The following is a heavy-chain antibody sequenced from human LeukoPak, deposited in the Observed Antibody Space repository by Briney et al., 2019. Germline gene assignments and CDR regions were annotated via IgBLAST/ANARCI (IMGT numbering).Heavy chain of an antibody. CDR1: GGSISSYY. J-gene: IGHJ4*02. CDR2: IYTSGST. D-gene: IGHD3-10*01. CDR3: ARGILLWFGELYFDY. Sequence: SETLSLTCTVSGGSISSYYWSWIRQPAGKGLEWIGRIYTSGSTNYNPSLKSRVTISVDTSKNQFSLKLSSVTAADTAVYYCARGILLWFGELYFDYWGQGTLVTVSS. V-gene: IGHV4-4*07.